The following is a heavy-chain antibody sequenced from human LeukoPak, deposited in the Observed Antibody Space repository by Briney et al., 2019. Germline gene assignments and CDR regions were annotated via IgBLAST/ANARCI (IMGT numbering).Heavy chain of an antibody. CDR3: ARQDNLTTRDSFDI. Sequence: PSETLSLTCTVSGGSISSFYSGWIRQPPGKGLEWIGSIYHSGSTYYNPSLKSRVTISVDTSKNQFSLKLSSVTAADTAVYYCARQDNLTTRDSFDIWGQGTMVTVSS. V-gene: IGHV4-38-2*02. J-gene: IGHJ3*02. CDR1: GGSISSFY. CDR2: IYHSGST. D-gene: IGHD3-22*01.